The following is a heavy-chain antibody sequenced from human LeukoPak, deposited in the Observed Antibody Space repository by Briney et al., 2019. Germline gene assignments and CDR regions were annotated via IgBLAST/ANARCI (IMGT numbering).Heavy chain of an antibody. D-gene: IGHD2/OR15-2a*01. CDR2: IYYSGNT. CDR1: GASISDSDFF. V-gene: IGHV4-39*07. J-gene: IGHJ6*02. CDR3: ARAHSIASYYYGVDV. Sequence: SETLSLTCTVSGASISDSDFFWAWVRQPPGKGLEWIGNIYYSGNTYYSPSLTSRVTLSVDTSENQFSLKLSSVTAADTAVYYCARAHSIASYYYGVDVWGQGTTVTVSS.